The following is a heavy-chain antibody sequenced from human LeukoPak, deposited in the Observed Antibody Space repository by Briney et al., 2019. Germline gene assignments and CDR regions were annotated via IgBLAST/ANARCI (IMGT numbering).Heavy chain of an antibody. CDR2: MNPKSANT. CDR3: ARGPPESSSSDY. Sequence: GASVKVSCKHSVYTSTICDINWGRQAPGQGLEWMGWMNPKSANTGYAQKFQGRVTMTRNTSLSTAYMEVTSLRSEDTAVYCCARGPPESSSSDYWGQGTLVTVSS. CDR1: VYTSTICD. V-gene: IGHV1-8*01. D-gene: IGHD6-13*01. J-gene: IGHJ4*02.